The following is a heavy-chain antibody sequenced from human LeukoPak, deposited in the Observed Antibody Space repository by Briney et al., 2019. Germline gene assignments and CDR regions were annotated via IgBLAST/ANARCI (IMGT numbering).Heavy chain of an antibody. CDR2: ICGSGGSP. D-gene: IGHD3-16*01. J-gene: IGHJ4*02. V-gene: IGHV3-23*01. CDR3: AKAPGGIVGY. Sequence: GGSLRLSCAPSGFTFSSYAMSGVRAAPEKGLECVSAICGSGGSPYYADPVKGRFTISRDNSKNTLYLQMNSLRAEDTAVYYCAKAPGGIVGYWGQGTLVTVSS. CDR1: GFTFSSYA.